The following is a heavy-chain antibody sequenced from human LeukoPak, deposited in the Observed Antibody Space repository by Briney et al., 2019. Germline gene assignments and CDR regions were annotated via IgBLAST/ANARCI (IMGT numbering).Heavy chain of an antibody. J-gene: IGHJ4*02. CDR1: GYTFTNYW. CDR3: ARHWGYDSSSDY. D-gene: IGHD3-22*01. Sequence: PGESMKISCKGSGYTFTNYWIGWVRQMPGKGLEWMGVIYSGDSDTRYSPSFQGQVTVSVDKSINTAYLQWSTLKASDTAMYYCARHWGYDSSSDYWGQGTLATVSS. V-gene: IGHV5-51*01. CDR2: IYSGDSDT.